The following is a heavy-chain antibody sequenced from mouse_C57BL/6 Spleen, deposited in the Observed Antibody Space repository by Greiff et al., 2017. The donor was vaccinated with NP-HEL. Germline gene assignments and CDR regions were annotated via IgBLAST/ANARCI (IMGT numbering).Heavy chain of an antibody. V-gene: IGHV8-8*01. CDR2: IWWDDDT. J-gene: IGHJ2*01. D-gene: IGHD1-1*01. CDR3: ARNSLRHPGDY. CDR1: GFSLSTFGMG. Sequence: QVTLKESGPGILQPSQTLSLTCSFSGFSLSTFGMGVGWIRQPSGKGLEWLAHIWWDDDTYYNPALKSRLTISKDTSKHQVFLKIANVDTADTATYYCARNSLRHPGDYWGQGTTLTVSS.